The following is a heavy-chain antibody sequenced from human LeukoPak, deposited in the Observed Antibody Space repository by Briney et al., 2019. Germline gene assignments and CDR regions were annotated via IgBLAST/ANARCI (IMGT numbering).Heavy chain of an antibody. V-gene: IGHV4-59*08. D-gene: IGHD6-13*01. CDR2: IYYSGST. J-gene: IGHJ4*02. Sequence: KTSETLSLTCTVSGGSISSYYWSWIRQPPGKGLEWIGYIYYSGSTNYNPSLKSRVTISVDTSKNQFSLKLSSVTAADTAVYYCARSPPGYSSSWGHFDYWGQGTLVTVSS. CDR1: GGSISSYY. CDR3: ARSPPGYSSSWGHFDY.